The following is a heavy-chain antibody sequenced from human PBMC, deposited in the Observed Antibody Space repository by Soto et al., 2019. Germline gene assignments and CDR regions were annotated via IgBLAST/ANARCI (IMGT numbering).Heavy chain of an antibody. D-gene: IGHD2-21*02. J-gene: IGHJ6*02. CDR1: GGTFSSYA. CDR2: IIPIFGTA. Sequence: VASVKVSCKASGGTFSSYAISWVRQAPGQGLEWMGGIIPIFGTANYAQKFQGRVTITADESTSTAYMELSSLRSEDTAVYYRARATKRIVVVTAAPYYYYGMDVWGQGTTVTVSS. CDR3: ARATKRIVVVTAAPYYYYGMDV. V-gene: IGHV1-69*13.